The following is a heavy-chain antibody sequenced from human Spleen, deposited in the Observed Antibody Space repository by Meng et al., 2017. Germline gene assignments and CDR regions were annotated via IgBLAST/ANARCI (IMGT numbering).Heavy chain of an antibody. CDR2: INHSGST. CDR1: GDSISSSNW. J-gene: IGHJ4*02. D-gene: IGHD3-3*01. Sequence: GSLRLSCAVSGDSISSSNWWSWVRQPPGKGLEWIGEINHSGSTNYNPSLKSRVTISVDTSKNQFSLKLSSVTAADTAAYYCARAGYNFWSGYYPTEFYYWGQGTLVTVSS. V-gene: IGHV4-4*02. CDR3: ARAGYNFWSGYYPTEFYY.